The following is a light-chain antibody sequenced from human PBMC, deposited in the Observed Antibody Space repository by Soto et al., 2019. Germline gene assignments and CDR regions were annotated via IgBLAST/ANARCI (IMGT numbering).Light chain of an antibody. J-gene: IGKJ1*01. CDR2: GAS. Sequence: EIVLPQSPGTLSLSPGERATLSCRASQSVAGSYLAWYQQKPGQAPRLLIYGASTRATGIPARFSGSGSGTEFTLTISELEPEDFAVYYCQLYHWSLTWTFGPGTKVDIK. V-gene: IGKV3-20*01. CDR1: QSVAGSY. CDR3: QLYHWSLTWT.